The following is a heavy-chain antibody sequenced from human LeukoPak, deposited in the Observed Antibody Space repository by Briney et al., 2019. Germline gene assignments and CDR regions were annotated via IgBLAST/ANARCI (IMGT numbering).Heavy chain of an antibody. D-gene: IGHD3-10*01. CDR3: ARVYQGVAVFDGIDY. CDR2: IRYDGSNK. CDR1: GFIFSSYC. J-gene: IGHJ4*02. V-gene: IGHV3-30*02. Sequence: GGSLTLSCAASGFIFSSYCIHWVRQAPGKWLEWVAFIRYDGSNKYYADSLKGRFTISRGNAKNSVYLQMNSLRAEDTAVYYCARVYQGVAVFDGIDYWGQGTLVTVSS.